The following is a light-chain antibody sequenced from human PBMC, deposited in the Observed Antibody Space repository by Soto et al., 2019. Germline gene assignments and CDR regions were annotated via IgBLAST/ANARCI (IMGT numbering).Light chain of an antibody. Sequence: DIQLTQSPSSLSASVGDGVTITCRASHGIRNYLAWYQQKPGKIPKVVIYAASTLQSGVPSRFSGSGSGTDFTLTISSLQPEDVATYYCQNYDSAPLTFGGGTKVEIK. V-gene: IGKV1-27*01. CDR1: HGIRNY. J-gene: IGKJ4*01. CDR3: QNYDSAPLT. CDR2: AAS.